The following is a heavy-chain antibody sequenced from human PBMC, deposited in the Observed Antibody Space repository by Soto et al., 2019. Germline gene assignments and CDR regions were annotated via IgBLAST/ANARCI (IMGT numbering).Heavy chain of an antibody. CDR1: GGSFSDYI. J-gene: IGHJ4*02. CDR3: ARDSDDSSGYYLLGVYYFDY. V-gene: IGHV4-34*01. CDR2: INHSGSA. D-gene: IGHD3-22*01. Sequence: PSETLSLTCDVYGGSFSDYIWTWIRQTPGKGLQWIGQINHSGSANYNPSLKSRVTISVHTSSSQFSLELSSVTAEDTAVYYCARDSDDSSGYYLLGVYYFDYWGQGTLVTVSS.